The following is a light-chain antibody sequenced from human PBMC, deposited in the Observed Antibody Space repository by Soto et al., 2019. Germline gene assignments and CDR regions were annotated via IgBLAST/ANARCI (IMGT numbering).Light chain of an antibody. CDR2: DAS. CDR3: QLYSSMVS. V-gene: IGKV1-33*01. Sequence: DIQMTQSPSSLSASVGDRVTIACQSSHDVSRNLNWLQQKPGEAPKLLIYDASNLERGVPSRFSGSGSGTDFTLIISGLQPEVVATYYWQLYSSMVSFGGGTAIEIK. J-gene: IGKJ4*01. CDR1: HDVSRN.